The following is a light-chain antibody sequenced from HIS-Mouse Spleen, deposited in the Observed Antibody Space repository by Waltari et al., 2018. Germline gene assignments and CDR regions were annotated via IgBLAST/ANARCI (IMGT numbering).Light chain of an antibody. CDR1: PGISSY. Sequence: DIQLTQSPSFLSASVGDRVTTTCRASPGISSYLAWYQQKPGKAPKLLIYAASTLQSGVPSRFSSSGSGTEFTLTISSLQPEDFATYYCQQLNSYPPTFGQGTKVEIK. CDR3: QQLNSYPPT. CDR2: AAS. J-gene: IGKJ1*01. V-gene: IGKV1-9*01.